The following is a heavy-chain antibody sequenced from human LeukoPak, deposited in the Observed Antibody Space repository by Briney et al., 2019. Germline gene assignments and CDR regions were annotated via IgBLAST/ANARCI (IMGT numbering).Heavy chain of an antibody. V-gene: IGHV3-33*08. CDR3: PTGSGRRYFDWYSAY. CDR1: GFTFSSYG. J-gene: IGHJ4*02. Sequence: GGSLRLSCAASGFTFSSYGMHWVRRAPGKGLEWVAVIWYDGSNKYYADSVKGRFTISRDNSKNTLYLEMNSLRAEDTAAYYCPTGSGRRYFDWYSAYSGPGTLVTPSS. D-gene: IGHD3-9*01. CDR2: IWYDGSNK.